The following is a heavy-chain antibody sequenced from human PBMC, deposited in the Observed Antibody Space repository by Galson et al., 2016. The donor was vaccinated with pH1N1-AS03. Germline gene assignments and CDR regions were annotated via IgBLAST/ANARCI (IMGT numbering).Heavy chain of an antibody. J-gene: IGHJ4*02. CDR3: TRDLGRFLEWVLDY. V-gene: IGHV3-30*04. CDR2: ISFDGSNK. CDR1: KFTFSRFS. D-gene: IGHD3-3*01. Sequence: SLRLSCAATKFTFSRFSMHWVRQAPGKGLEWVAAISFDGSNKHYADSAKGRFTISRDDAKNTPYLQMNSLRSEDTAVYFCTRDLGRFLEWVLDYWGQGSLVTVSS.